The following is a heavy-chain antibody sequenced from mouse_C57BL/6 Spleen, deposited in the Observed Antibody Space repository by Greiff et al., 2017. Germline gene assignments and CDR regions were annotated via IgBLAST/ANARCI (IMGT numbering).Heavy chain of an antibody. D-gene: IGHD2-5*01. CDR2: ISDGGSYT. Sequence: EVQVVESGGGLVKPGGSLKLSCAASGFTFSSYAMSWVRQTPEKRLEWVATISDGGSYTYYPDNVKGRFTISRDNAKNNLYLQMSHLKSEDTAMYYCARGGSNYDAMDYWGQGTSVTVSS. CDR3: ARGGSNYDAMDY. V-gene: IGHV5-4*01. CDR1: GFTFSSYA. J-gene: IGHJ4*01.